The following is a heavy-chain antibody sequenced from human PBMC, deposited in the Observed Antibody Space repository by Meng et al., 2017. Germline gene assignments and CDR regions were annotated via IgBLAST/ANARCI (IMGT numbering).Heavy chain of an antibody. CDR1: GGSFSGYY. CDR3: ARRGIAARPFYY. V-gene: IGHV4-34*01. J-gene: IGHJ4*02. D-gene: IGHD6-6*01. Sequence: QVPLQRWGAGLLKPSETLSLTCAVYGGSFSGYYWSWIRQPPGKGLEWIGEINHSGSTNYNPSLKSRVTISVDTSKNQFSLKLSSVTAADTAVYYCARRGIAARPFYYWGQGTLVTVSS. CDR2: INHSGST.